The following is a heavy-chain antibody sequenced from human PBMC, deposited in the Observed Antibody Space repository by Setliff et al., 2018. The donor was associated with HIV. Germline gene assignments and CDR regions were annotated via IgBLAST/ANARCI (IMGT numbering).Heavy chain of an antibody. Sequence: TSETLSLTCNASSGSVNNYWWTWIRQPPGKGLEWIGYIYYSGSTYYNPSLKSRLTMSMDTSKDQFSLRLVSLTTADTAVYYCARSIYGSGTSPLDVWGPGTLVTVSS. V-gene: IGHV4-59*02. J-gene: IGHJ4*02. D-gene: IGHD3-10*01. CDR1: SGSVNNYW. CDR2: IYYSGST. CDR3: ARSIYGSGTSPLDV.